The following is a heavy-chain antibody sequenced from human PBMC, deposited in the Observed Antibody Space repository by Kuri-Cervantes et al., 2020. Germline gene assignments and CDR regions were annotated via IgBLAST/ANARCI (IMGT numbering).Heavy chain of an antibody. J-gene: IGHJ3*02. CDR3: ARDLRARLGFGDAFDI. CDR1: GGTFSSYA. D-gene: IGHD3-3*01. Sequence: SVKVSCKASGGTFSSYAISWVRQAPGQGLEWMGGIIPIFGTANYAQKFQGRVTITADKSTSTAYMELSSLRSGDTAVYYCARDLRARLGFGDAFDIWGQGTMVTVSS. CDR2: IIPIFGTA. V-gene: IGHV1-69*06.